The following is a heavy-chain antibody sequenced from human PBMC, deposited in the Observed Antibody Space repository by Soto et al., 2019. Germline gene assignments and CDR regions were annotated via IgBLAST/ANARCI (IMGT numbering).Heavy chain of an antibody. CDR1: RFTFSSYA. V-gene: IGHV3-23*01. J-gene: IGHJ4*02. CDR2: ISASGGNT. D-gene: IGHD5-12*01. CDR3: ANPVAIVAPGDY. Sequence: EVQLLESGGGLVQPGGSLRLSCAASRFTFSSYAMSWVRQAPGKGLKWVSSISASGGNTYYADSVKGRFTISRDNSKNTLYLQMNSLRVADTAIYYCANPVAIVAPGDYWGQGTLVTVSS.